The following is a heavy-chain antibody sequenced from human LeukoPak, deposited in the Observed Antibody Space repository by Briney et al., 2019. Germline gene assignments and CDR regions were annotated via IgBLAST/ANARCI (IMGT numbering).Heavy chain of an antibody. CDR2: IKQDGSDK. V-gene: IGHV3-7*01. Sequence: GGSLTLSCAASGFTFTKYWMTWVRPAPGKGLEWVGNIKQDGSDKNYMDSVKGRFTISRDNTKNSGYLQMSSLRAEDTAVYYCAREVWGPEYWGQGTLVTVSS. CDR1: GFTFTKYW. D-gene: IGHD1-14*01. CDR3: AREVWGPEY. J-gene: IGHJ4*02.